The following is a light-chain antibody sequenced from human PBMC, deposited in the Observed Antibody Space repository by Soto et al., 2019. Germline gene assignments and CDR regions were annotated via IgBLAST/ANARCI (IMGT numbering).Light chain of an antibody. CDR1: QSLVHRDGNTY. V-gene: IGKV2-30*02. CDR2: KVS. CDR3: LQRSHWPPIT. Sequence: VLATQFPLSLADSLGQAASISCRFIQSLVHRDGNTYLSCFRQRPGPSPRRLIYKVSNREAGVPDRFSGSGSGTDFTLKISRVEAEDVGLYYCLQRSHWPPITFGQGTRLEIK. J-gene: IGKJ5*01.